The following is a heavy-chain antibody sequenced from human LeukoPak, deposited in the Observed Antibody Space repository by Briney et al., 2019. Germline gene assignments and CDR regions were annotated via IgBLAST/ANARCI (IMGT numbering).Heavy chain of an antibody. V-gene: IGHV4-28*01. Sequence: SETLSLTCAVSGYSISSSNWWGWIRQPPGKGLEWIGYIYYSGTTYYSPSLKSRVTMSVDTSKNQVSLKLSSVTAVDTAVYYCARTDRHWSSVDPWGQGTLVTVSS. CDR3: ARTDRHWSSVDP. J-gene: IGHJ5*02. D-gene: IGHD2-8*02. CDR1: GYSISSSNW. CDR2: IYYSGTT.